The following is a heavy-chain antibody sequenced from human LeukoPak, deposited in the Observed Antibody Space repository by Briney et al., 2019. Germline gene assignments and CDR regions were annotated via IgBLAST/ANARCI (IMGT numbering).Heavy chain of an antibody. D-gene: IGHD4-17*01. CDR2: IYYSGST. J-gene: IGHJ3*02. CDR3: ARHDDYGRAFDI. Sequence: SETLSLTCTVSGGSISSSYWSWVRQPPGKGLEWISYIYYSGSTDYNPSLKSRVTISVDTSKNQFSLKLSSVTAADTAVYYCARHDDYGRAFDIWGQGTMVTVSS. V-gene: IGHV4-59*08. CDR1: GGSISSSY.